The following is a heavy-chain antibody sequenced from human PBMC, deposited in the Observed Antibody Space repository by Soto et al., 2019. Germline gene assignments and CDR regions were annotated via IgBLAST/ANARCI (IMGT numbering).Heavy chain of an antibody. Sequence: GGSLRLSCAASGFTFSSYWMHWVRQAPGKGLVWVSRINSDGSSTSYADSVKGRFTISRDNAKNTLYLQMNSLRAEDTAVYYCARAVPYYGSGSYYSYYYYGMDVWGQGTTVTVSS. V-gene: IGHV3-74*01. J-gene: IGHJ6*02. CDR1: GFTFSSYW. D-gene: IGHD3-10*01. CDR2: INSDGSST. CDR3: ARAVPYYGSGSYYSYYYYGMDV.